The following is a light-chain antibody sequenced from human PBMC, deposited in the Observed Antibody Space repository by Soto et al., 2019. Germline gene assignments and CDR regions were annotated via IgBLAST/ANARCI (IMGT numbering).Light chain of an antibody. J-gene: IGKJ1*01. CDR2: GAS. V-gene: IGKV3-20*01. CDR1: RSVRNSY. Sequence: EIVLTQSPGTMSLSPGEKDTLSCRASRSVRNSYLAWYQQKPGQAPRLRIYGASTRATGITDRFSGRGSVTDFTITIIRLEPEDVSVYYCQQYGSLLWTFEQGTKVEIK. CDR3: QQYGSLLWT.